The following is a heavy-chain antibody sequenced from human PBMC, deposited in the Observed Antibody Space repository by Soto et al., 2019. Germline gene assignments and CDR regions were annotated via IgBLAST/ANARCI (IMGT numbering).Heavy chain of an antibody. CDR2: ISYDGSKK. V-gene: IGHV3-30-3*01. Sequence: QVQLVESGGGVVQPGKSLRLSCAASGFTLSDFAMHWVRQAPGKGLEWVAVISYDGSKKYFADSVKGRFTISRDNSNNTMYLQMNSLRPDDTAVYHCASPAADFDPYFDYWGPGTLVTVSS. CDR1: GFTLSDFA. CDR3: ASPAADFDPYFDY. J-gene: IGHJ4*02. D-gene: IGHD2-21*02.